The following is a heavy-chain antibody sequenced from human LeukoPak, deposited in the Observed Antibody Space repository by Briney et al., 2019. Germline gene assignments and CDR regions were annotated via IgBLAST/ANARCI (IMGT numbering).Heavy chain of an antibody. J-gene: IGHJ4*02. Sequence: GASVKVSCKASGYTFTGYYMHWVRQAPGQGLEWMGWINPNSGGTNYAQKFQGRVTMTRDTSISTAYMELSRLRSDATAVYYCARGALYNWNYVLFDYWGQGTLVTVSS. CDR3: ARGALYNWNYVLFDY. D-gene: IGHD1-7*01. V-gene: IGHV1-2*02. CDR1: GYTFTGYY. CDR2: INPNSGGT.